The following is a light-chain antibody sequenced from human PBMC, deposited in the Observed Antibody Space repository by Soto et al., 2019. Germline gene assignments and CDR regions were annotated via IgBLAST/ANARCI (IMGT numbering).Light chain of an antibody. V-gene: IGKV3-15*01. Sequence: EIVMTQSPAPLSVSPGDRATLSCRASQTVSSNLAWYQQKPGQAPRLLIHGASTRAAGIPARFSGSGSGTEFTLTISSLQSEDFAVYYCQQYNDWPPFTVGPGTRVDIK. CDR3: QQYNDWPPFT. CDR2: GAS. J-gene: IGKJ3*01. CDR1: QTVSSN.